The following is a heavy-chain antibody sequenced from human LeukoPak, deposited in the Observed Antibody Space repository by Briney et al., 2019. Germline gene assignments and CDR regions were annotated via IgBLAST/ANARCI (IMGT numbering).Heavy chain of an antibody. CDR3: ARSSTVTTWVSILHYYYYGMDV. V-gene: IGHV1-69*04. CDR1: GGTFSSYA. Sequence: SVKVSCKASGGTFSSYAISWVRQAPGQGLEWMGRIIPILGIANYAQKFQGRVTITADKSTSTAYMELSSLRSEDTAVYYCARSSTVTTWVSILHYYYYGMDVWGQGTTVTVSS. D-gene: IGHD4-17*01. J-gene: IGHJ6*02. CDR2: IIPILGIA.